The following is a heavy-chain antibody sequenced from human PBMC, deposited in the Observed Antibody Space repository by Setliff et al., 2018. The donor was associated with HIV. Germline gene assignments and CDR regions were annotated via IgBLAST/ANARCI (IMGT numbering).Heavy chain of an antibody. CDR3: ARVQFSHMDV. J-gene: IGHJ6*03. Sequence: PSETLSLTCTVSGGSISTTSSYWGWIRQSPGKGLEWIANIYYRGNTYYNPSLKRRVTISVDTSKNQFSLKLDSVTAADTAVYFCARVQFSHMDVWGKGTTVTVSS. V-gene: IGHV4-39*07. CDR1: GGSISTTSSY. CDR2: IYYRGNT. D-gene: IGHD3-3*01.